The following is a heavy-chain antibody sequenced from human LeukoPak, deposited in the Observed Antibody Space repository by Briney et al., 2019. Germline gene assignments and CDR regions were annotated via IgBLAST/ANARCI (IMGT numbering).Heavy chain of an antibody. Sequence: ASVKVSCKASGYSFTGDYMHWVRQAPGQGLEWMGWINPNSGGTNYAQKFQGRVTMTRDTSISTAYMELSRLRSDDTAVYYCARGVDGYNPFDYWGQGTLVTVSS. CDR2: INPNSGGT. CDR1: GYSFTGDY. CDR3: ARGVDGYNPFDY. D-gene: IGHD5-12*01. J-gene: IGHJ4*02. V-gene: IGHV1-2*02.